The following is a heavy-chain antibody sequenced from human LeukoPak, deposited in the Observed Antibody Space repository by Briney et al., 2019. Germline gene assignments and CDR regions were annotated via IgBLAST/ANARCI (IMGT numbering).Heavy chain of an antibody. CDR2: ISAYNGNT. CDR1: GYTFTSYG. J-gene: IGHJ4*02. V-gene: IGHV1-18*01. D-gene: IGHD4-17*01. Sequence: ASVKVSRKASGYTFTSYGISWVRQAPGQGLEWMGWISAYNGNTNYAQKLQGRVTMTTDTSTSTAYMELRSLRSDDTAVYYCARVGRGYYDYGDYGIDYWGQGTLVTVSS. CDR3: ARVGRGYYDYGDYGIDY.